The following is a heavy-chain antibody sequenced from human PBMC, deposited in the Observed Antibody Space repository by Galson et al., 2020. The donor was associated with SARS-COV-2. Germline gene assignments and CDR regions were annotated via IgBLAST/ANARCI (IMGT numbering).Heavy chain of an antibody. CDR3: ATGPCHSYGSDY. D-gene: IGHD5-18*01. CDR1: GFTFSNYP. J-gene: IGHJ4*02. CDR2: ITTTGGDT. V-gene: IGHV3-23*01. Sequence: GGSLRLSCVVSGFTFSNYPMSWVRQAPGQGLEWVSGITTTGGDTYYTDSVKGWFTISRDNSKNTLYLQMDSLRDEDTAVYYCATGPCHSYGSDYWGQGTLVTVSS.